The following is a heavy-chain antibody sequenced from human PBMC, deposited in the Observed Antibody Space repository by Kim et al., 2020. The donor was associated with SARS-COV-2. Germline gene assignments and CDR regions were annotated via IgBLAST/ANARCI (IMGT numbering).Heavy chain of an antibody. D-gene: IGHD3-9*01. J-gene: IGHJ6*02. Sequence: SETLSLTCTVSGGSISSGDYYWSWIRQPPGKGLEWIGYIYYSGSTYYNPSLKSRVTISVDTSKNQFSLKLSSVTAADTAVYYCARERYDILTGYYGMDVWGQGTTVTVSS. V-gene: IGHV4-30-4*01. CDR3: ARERYDILTGYYGMDV. CDR1: GGSISSGDYY. CDR2: IYYSGST.